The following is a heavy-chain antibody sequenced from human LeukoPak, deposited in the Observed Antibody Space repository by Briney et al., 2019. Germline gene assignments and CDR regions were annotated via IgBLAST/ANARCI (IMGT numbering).Heavy chain of an antibody. CDR2: ISSSSSYI. J-gene: IGHJ4*02. V-gene: IGHV3-21*01. Sequence: PGGSLRLSCAASGFTFSSYSMNWVRQAPGKGLEWVSSISSSSSYIYYADSVKGRFTISRDNAKNSLYLQMNSLRAEDTAVYYCAKLPVGHYGDLIWGQGTLVTVSS. D-gene: IGHD4-17*01. CDR3: AKLPVGHYGDLI. CDR1: GFTFSSYS.